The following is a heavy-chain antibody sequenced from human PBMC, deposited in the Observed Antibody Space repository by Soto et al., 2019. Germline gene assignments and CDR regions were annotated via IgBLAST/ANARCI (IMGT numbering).Heavy chain of an antibody. D-gene: IGHD6-13*01. CDR3: ARDETAAAVDYYYYGMDV. J-gene: IGHJ6*02. Sequence: QVQLVESGGGVVQPGRSLRLSCAASGFTFSSYAMHWVRQAPGTGLEWVAVISYDGSNKYYADSVKGRFTISRDNSKNTLYLQMNSLRAEDTAVYYCARDETAAAVDYYYYGMDVWGQGTTVTVSS. CDR1: GFTFSSYA. CDR2: ISYDGSNK. V-gene: IGHV3-30-3*01.